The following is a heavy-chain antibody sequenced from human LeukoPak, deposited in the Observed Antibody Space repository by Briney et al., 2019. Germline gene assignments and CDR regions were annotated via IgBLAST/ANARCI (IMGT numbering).Heavy chain of an antibody. CDR1: GFTFSSFE. CDR3: ARLPGIYSGYGNY. Sequence: PGGSLRLSCAASGFTFSSFEMNWVRQAPGKGLECVSYISTSGSTIYYADSVRCRFTISRDNAKNSLYLQMNSLRAEDTAVYYCARLPGIYSGYGNYWGQGTLVTVSS. CDR2: ISTSGSTI. V-gene: IGHV3-48*03. D-gene: IGHD5-12*01. J-gene: IGHJ4*02.